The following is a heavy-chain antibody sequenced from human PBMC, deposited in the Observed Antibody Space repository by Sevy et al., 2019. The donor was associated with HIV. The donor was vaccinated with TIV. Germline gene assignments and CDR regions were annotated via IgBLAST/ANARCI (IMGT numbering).Heavy chain of an antibody. CDR2: IKQDGSEA. V-gene: IGHV3-7*03. D-gene: IGHD1-26*01. CDR1: GFNFRNFW. Sequence: GGSLRLSCVASGFNFRNFWMSWVRQAPGKGLECVAEIKQDGSEAYYVDSVKGRFTIPRANAKNSLYLQMNSLRDEDTDMYFCVRDKEVGASILDAWGQGTPVTVSS. CDR3: VRDKEVGASILDA. J-gene: IGHJ5*02.